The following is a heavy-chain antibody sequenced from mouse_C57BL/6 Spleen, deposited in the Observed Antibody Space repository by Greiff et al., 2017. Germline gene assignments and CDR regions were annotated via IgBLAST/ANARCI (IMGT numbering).Heavy chain of an antibody. J-gene: IGHJ4*01. V-gene: IGHV8-12*01. Sequence: QVTLKVSGPGLLQSSQTLSLTCSFSGFSLSTSGMGVSWIRQPSGNGLEWLAHIYWDDDKRYHPSLKSRLTISKDTSRNQGILKITSVDTADTATYYCARSYDYEGDYYAIDYWGQGTSVTVSS. D-gene: IGHD2-4*01. CDR1: GFSLSTSGMG. CDR3: ARSYDYEGDYYAIDY. CDR2: IYWDDDK.